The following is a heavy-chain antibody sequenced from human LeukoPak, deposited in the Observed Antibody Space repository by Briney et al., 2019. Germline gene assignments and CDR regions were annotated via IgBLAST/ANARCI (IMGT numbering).Heavy chain of an antibody. J-gene: IGHJ6*03. V-gene: IGHV1-69*06. CDR2: IIPIFGTA. Sequence: GASVKVSCKASGGTFSSYAISWVRQAPGQGLEWMGGIIPIFGTANYAQKFQGRVTITADKSTSTADMELSSLRSEDTAVYYCAKGGGYEAQYYYYYLDVWGKGTTVTISS. D-gene: IGHD5-12*01. CDR1: GGTFSSYA. CDR3: AKGGGYEAQYYYYYLDV.